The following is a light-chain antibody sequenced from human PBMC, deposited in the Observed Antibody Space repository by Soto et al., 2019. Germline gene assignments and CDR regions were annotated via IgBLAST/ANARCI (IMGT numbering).Light chain of an antibody. V-gene: IGKV1-33*01. CDR3: QQYDNLPLT. CDR1: QDISNY. J-gene: IGKJ4*01. Sequence: DIQMTQSPPSLSASVGDRVTITCQASQDISNYLNWYQQKPGKAPKLLIYDASNLETGVPSRFSGSGSGTDFTFTISSLQPEDIATYYCQQYDNLPLTFGGGTKVETK. CDR2: DAS.